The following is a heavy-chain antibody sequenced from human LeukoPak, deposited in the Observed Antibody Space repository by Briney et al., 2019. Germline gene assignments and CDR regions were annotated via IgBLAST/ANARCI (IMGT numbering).Heavy chain of an antibody. J-gene: IGHJ4*02. CDR1: GFTFSSYA. V-gene: IGHV3-23*01. CDR3: ARADCSSASCFAVFDH. D-gene: IGHD2-2*01. CDR2: VSGSGGYT. Sequence: SGGSLRLSCAASGFTFSSYAMHWVRQAPGKGLEWVSAVSGSGGYTYYADSVKGRFTISRDNANNSLYLQMNSLGAEDTAVYYCARADCSSASCFAVFDHWGQGALVTVSS.